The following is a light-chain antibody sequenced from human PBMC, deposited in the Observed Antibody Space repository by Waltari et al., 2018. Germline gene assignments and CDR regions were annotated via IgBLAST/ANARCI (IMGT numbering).Light chain of an antibody. Sequence: EIVLTQSPATLSLSPGERATLSCRASQSVSSNLAWYQQKPGQAPRLLIYDASNRATGIPARFSGSGSGTDFTLTISSLEPEXXXLYYCQHRSNWPLTFGGGTKVEIK. J-gene: IGKJ4*01. CDR3: QHRSNWPLT. V-gene: IGKV3-11*01. CDR1: QSVSSN. CDR2: DAS.